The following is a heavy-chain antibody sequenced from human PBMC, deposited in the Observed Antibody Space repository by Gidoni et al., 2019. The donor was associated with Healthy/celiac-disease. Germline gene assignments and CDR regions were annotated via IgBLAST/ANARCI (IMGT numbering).Heavy chain of an antibody. CDR3: ARDYYDSSGYYYEDAFDI. CDR2: IYTSGST. Sequence: QVQLQESGPGLVKPSETLSLTCTVSGGSISSYYWSWIRQPAGKGLEWIGRIYTSGSTNYNPSLKSRVTMSVDTSKNQFSLKLSSVTAADTAVYYCARDYYDSSGYYYEDAFDIWGQGTMVTVSS. D-gene: IGHD3-22*01. J-gene: IGHJ3*02. CDR1: GGSISSYY. V-gene: IGHV4-4*07.